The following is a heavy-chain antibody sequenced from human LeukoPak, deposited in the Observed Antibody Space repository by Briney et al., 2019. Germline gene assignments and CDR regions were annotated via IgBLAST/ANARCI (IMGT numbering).Heavy chain of an antibody. Sequence: GGSLRLSCAVSGFTFTDTYMTWIRQAPGKGLESLSYISPSGTDISYADSVKGRFTISRDNAKNSLYLQMNSLRAEDTAVYYCARVEYYYDSSGYYTSFDYWGQGTLVTVSS. D-gene: IGHD3-22*01. CDR3: ARVEYYYDSSGYYTSFDY. CDR1: GFTFTDTY. J-gene: IGHJ4*02. V-gene: IGHV3-11*01. CDR2: ISPSGTDI.